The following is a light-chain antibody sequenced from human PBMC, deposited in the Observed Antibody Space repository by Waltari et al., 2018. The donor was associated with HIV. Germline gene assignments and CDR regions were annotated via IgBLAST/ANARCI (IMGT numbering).Light chain of an antibody. J-gene: IGLJ3*02. CDR3: QSYDNSLSAWV. V-gene: IGLV1-40*01. Sequence: SVLPQPPSVSAAPWQRVTISSTASGSNTVACYDVHWYQQLPGTTPKLLAYGNSNRPSGVPDRFAGSKSATSASLAITGLQAEDEADYYCQSYDNSLSAWVFGGGTKLTVL. CDR1: GSNTVACYD. CDR2: GNS.